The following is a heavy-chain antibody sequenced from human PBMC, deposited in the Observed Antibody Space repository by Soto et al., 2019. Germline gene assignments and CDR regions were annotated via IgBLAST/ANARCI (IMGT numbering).Heavy chain of an antibody. J-gene: IGHJ6*03. CDR1: GFTFSSYS. D-gene: IGHD3-10*02. CDR3: ARPSCCKDYYYYYMDV. Sequence: PGGSLRLSCAASGFTFSSYSMNWVRQAPGKGLEWVSYISSSSSTIYYADSVKGRFTISRDNAKNSLYLQMNSLRDEDTAVYYCARPSCCKDYYYYYMDVWGKGTTVTVSS. V-gene: IGHV3-48*02. CDR2: ISSSSSTI.